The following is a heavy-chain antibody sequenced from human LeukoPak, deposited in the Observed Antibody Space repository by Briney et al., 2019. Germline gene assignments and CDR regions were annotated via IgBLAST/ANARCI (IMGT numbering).Heavy chain of an antibody. D-gene: IGHD3-22*01. J-gene: IGHJ4*02. CDR2: ISSSSSYI. CDR1: GLTFSTYT. V-gene: IGHV3-21*01. Sequence: PGGSLRLSCAASGLTFSTYTMNWVRQPPGKGLEWVSSISSSSSYIYYADSVKGRFTISRDNAKNSLYLQMNSLRAEDTAVYYCARDNAGYYDSSGYTPPIDYWGQGTLVTVSS. CDR3: ARDNAGYYDSSGYTPPIDY.